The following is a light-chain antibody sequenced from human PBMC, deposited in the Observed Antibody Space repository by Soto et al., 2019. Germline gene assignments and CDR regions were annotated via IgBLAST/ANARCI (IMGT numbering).Light chain of an antibody. CDR3: QHRTNWPPVT. V-gene: IGKV3-11*01. CDR1: QSVGSH. Sequence: EIVLTQSPATLSLSPGERAALSCSASQSVGSHLAWYQQKPGQPPRLLIYDASNRATGIPARFSGSGSGTDFNLPISSLEPEDFAVYYCQHRTNWPPVTFGQGTRLEIK. J-gene: IGKJ5*01. CDR2: DAS.